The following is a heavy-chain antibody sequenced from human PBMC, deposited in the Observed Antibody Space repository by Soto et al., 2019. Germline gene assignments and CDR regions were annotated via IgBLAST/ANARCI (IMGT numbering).Heavy chain of an antibody. D-gene: IGHD1-26*01. V-gene: IGHV1-18*01. CDR1: GYSFTRYY. J-gene: IGHJ4*02. CDR3: ARGGQWDFLSDY. Sequence: ASVKVSCKASGYSFTRYYINWVRQAPGQGLEWMGWISAYNGNTHYEEKLQGRVTLTTDTSTSTAYMGLRSLRSDDTAVYFCARGGQWDFLSDYWGQGTLVTVS. CDR2: ISAYNGNT.